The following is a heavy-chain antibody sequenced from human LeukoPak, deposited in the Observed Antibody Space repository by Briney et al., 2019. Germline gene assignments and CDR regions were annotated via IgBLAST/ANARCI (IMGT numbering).Heavy chain of an antibody. Sequence: SSETLSLTCTVSSGSVSNSHYYWAWVRQPPGKGLEWLGSIFYSGNTHYNPSLKSPVTISIDTSKNQFSLKVSSVTAADTAIYYCARDLSFDWFPYYFDXXGQGILVTVSS. CDR1: SGSVSNSHYY. D-gene: IGHD3-9*01. J-gene: IGHJ4*02. V-gene: IGHV4-39*07. CDR2: IFYSGNT. CDR3: ARDLSFDWFPYYFDX.